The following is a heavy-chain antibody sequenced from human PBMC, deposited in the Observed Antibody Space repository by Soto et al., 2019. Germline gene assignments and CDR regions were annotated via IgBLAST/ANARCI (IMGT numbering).Heavy chain of an antibody. J-gene: IGHJ5*02. Sequence: QLQLQESGPGLVKPSETLSLTCTVSGGSISSSSYYWGWIRQPPGKGLERIGSIYYSGSTYYNPSLKSRVTMSVDTANNHFTLKLISVSASGTGVNYCGRRLGVYCSSRSGYDNWFDPWGQGTLVNGFS. V-gene: IGHV4-39*02. D-gene: IGHD2-2*01. CDR1: GGSISSSSYY. CDR3: GRRLGVYCSSRSGYDNWFDP. CDR2: IYYSGST.